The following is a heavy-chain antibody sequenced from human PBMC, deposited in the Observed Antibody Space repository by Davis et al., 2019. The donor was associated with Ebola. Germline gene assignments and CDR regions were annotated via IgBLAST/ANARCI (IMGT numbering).Heavy chain of an antibody. J-gene: IGHJ4*02. V-gene: IGHV4-59*01. CDR2: IYYSGST. Sequence: PSETLSLTCTVSGGSISRYYWSWIRQPPGKGLEWIGYIYYSGSTNYNPSLKSRVTISVDTSKNQFSLKLSSVTAADTAVYYCASLSIAARPDFFTFDYWGQGTLVTVSS. CDR1: GGSISRYY. D-gene: IGHD6-6*01. CDR3: ASLSIAARPDFFTFDY.